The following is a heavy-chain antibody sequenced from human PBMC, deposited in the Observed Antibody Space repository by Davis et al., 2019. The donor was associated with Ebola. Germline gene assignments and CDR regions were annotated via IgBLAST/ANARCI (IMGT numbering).Heavy chain of an antibody. CDR2: IIPMFGTA. D-gene: IGHD6-19*01. J-gene: IGHJ6*04. CDR1: GGTFRSYA. Sequence: SVKVSCKASGGTFRSYAISWVRKAPGQGLEWMGGIIPMFGTANYALKLQDRVTITADESTSTVYMELSRLRSEDTAVYYCACPVIVAGTPLGYYYGMDVWGKGTTVTVSS. CDR3: ACPVIVAGTPLGYYYGMDV. V-gene: IGHV1-69*13.